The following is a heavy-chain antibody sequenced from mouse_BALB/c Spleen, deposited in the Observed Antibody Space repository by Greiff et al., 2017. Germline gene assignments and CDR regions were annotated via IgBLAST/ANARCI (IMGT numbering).Heavy chain of an antibody. J-gene: IGHJ2*01. V-gene: IGHV5-17*02. CDR2: ISSGSSTI. D-gene: IGHD1-3*01. Sequence: DVKLVESGGGLVQPGGSRKLSCAASGFTFSSFGMHWVRQAPEKGLEWVAYISSGSSTIYYADTVKGRFTISRDNPKNTLFLQMTSLRSEDTAMYYCARYNGGFDYWGQGTTLTVSS. CDR3: ARYNGGFDY. CDR1: GFTFSSFG.